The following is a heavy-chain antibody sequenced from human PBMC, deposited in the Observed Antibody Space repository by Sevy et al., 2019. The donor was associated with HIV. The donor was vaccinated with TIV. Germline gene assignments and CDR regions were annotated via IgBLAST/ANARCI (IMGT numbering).Heavy chain of an antibody. V-gene: IGHV3-48*03. J-gene: IGHJ3*02. CDR3: SRHYSLPYCSISNGPPAAFDI. CDR1: GFTFSNYE. D-gene: IGHD2-2*01. Sequence: GGCLRLSCSASGFTFSNYEMMCVRQAPGKGLEWISYISDSGSTRYHAHSVKGRFTVSRDNAKNALYLQMSSLGAEETALYYCSRHYSLPYCSISNGPPAAFDIWGQGTLVTVSS. CDR2: ISDSGSTR.